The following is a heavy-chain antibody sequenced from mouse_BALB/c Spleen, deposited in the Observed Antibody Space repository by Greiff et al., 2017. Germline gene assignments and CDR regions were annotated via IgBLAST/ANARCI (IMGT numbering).Heavy chain of an antibody. CDR1: GYTFTSYW. V-gene: IGHV1-7*01. Sequence: VQLQQSGAELAKPGASVKMSCKASGYTFTSYWMHWVKQRPGQGLEWIGYINPSTGYTEYNQKFKDKATLTADKSSSTAYMQLSSLTSEDSAVYYCARSTPGDYWGQGTTLTVSS. CDR3: ARSTPGDY. CDR2: INPSTGYT. J-gene: IGHJ2*01.